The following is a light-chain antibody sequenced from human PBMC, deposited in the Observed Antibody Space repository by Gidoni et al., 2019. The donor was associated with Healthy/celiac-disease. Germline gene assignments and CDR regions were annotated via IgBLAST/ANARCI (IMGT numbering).Light chain of an antibody. Sequence: EIVLTQTPATLSLSPGESATLSCRASQSVSSYLAWYQQKPGPAPRLLIYDASNGATGLPARFSGSGSGADFTLTISSLEPEDFAVYYCQQRSNWPEYTFGQXTKLEIK. CDR1: QSVSSY. J-gene: IGKJ2*01. CDR3: QQRSNWPEYT. V-gene: IGKV3-11*01. CDR2: DAS.